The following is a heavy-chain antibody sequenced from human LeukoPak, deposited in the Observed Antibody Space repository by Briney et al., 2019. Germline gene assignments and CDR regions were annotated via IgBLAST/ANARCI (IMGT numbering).Heavy chain of an antibody. CDR1: GGTFSSYA. D-gene: IGHD1-26*01. V-gene: IGHV1-69*05. J-gene: IGHJ3*02. Sequence: ASVKVSCKASGGTFSSYAISWVRQAPGQGLEWMGGIIPIFGTANYAQKFQGRVTMTRDTSISTVYMELSRLRSDDTAVYYCARVFISGSYRDGFDIWGQGTMVTVSS. CDR3: ARVFISGSYRDGFDI. CDR2: IIPIFGTA.